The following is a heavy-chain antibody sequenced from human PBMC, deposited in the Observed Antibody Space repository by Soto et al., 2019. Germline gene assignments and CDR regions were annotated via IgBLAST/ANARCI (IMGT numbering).Heavy chain of an antibody. V-gene: IGHV1-46*01. CDR3: ALPKNTLGWYNF. CDR1: GHTFTNYH. J-gene: IGHJ4*02. CDR2: INPNGGST. D-gene: IGHD6-19*01. Sequence: QVQVVQSGAEVKKPGASVKVSCKTSGHTFTNYHVHWVRQAPGQGLEWMGAINPNGGSTTYAQHLQGRVTMTSDSSTSAVYMEMVSLRSDDSAVYYCALPKNTLGWYNFWGQGTLVTVS.